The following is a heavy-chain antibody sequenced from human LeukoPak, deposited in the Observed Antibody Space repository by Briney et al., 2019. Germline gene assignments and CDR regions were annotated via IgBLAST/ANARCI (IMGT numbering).Heavy chain of an antibody. Sequence: GGSLRLSCAASGFTYSRYWMHWVRQVPGKGLVWVSRINSDGSSTSYADSVKGRFTVSRDNAESTLYLQMNSLRVDDTAVYYCTRGNYGMDVWGQGTTVTVSS. V-gene: IGHV3-74*01. J-gene: IGHJ6*02. CDR2: INSDGSST. CDR1: GFTYSRYW. CDR3: TRGNYGMDV.